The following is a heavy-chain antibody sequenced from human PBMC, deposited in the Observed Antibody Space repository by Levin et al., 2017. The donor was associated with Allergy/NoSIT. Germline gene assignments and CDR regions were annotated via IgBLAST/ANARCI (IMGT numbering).Heavy chain of an antibody. D-gene: IGHD4-23*01. J-gene: IGHJ4*02. CDR2: INANGDDT. CDR3: ARENGGPFDY. Sequence: AGGSLRLSCVASGFTFSNYAMHWVRQAPGQGLECVSAINANGDDTYYADSVKGRFIISRDSSKNTLYLQMGSLRAEDMAVYYCARENGGPFDYWGQGILVTVSS. CDR1: GFTFSNYA. V-gene: IGHV3-64*02.